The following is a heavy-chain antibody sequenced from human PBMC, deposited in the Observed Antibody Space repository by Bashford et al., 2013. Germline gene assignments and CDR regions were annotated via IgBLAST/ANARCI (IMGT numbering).Heavy chain of an antibody. Sequence: ASVKVSCKASGYTFTSYAMHWVRQAPGQRLEWMGWINAGNGNTKYSQKFQGRVTITRDTSASTAYMELSSLRSEDTAVYYCARRGGYSSGWYQRFFDYWGQGPRSPSPQ. CDR2: INAGNGNT. V-gene: IGHV1-3*01. D-gene: IGHD6-19*01. J-gene: IGHJ4*02. CDR3: ARRGGYSSGWYQRFFDY. CDR1: GYTFTSYA.